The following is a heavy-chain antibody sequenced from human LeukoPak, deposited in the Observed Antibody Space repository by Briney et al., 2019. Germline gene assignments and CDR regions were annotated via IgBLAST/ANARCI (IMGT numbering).Heavy chain of an antibody. V-gene: IGHV3-21*01. D-gene: IGHD5-24*01. J-gene: IGHJ4*02. CDR3: AKDLGYYMATIFTGDY. CDR1: GFTFSSYS. CDR2: ISSSSSYI. Sequence: PGGSLRLSCAASGFTFSSYSMNWVRQAPGKGLEWVSSISSSSSYIYYADSVKGRFTISRDNSKNTLYLQMNSLRAEDTAVYYCAKDLGYYMATIFTGDYWGQGTLVTVSS.